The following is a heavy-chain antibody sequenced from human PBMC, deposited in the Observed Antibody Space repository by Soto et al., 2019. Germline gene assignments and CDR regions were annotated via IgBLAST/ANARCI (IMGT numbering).Heavy chain of an antibody. CDR2: TYYSGST. V-gene: IGHV4-59*01. J-gene: IGHJ6*02. CDR3: ANFYYDSSGWDYYYGMDV. CDR1: GGSISSYY. Sequence: PSETLSLTCTVSGGSISSYYWSWIRQPPGKGLEWIGYTYYSGSTNYNPPLKSRVTISVDTSKNQFSLKLSSVTAADTAVYYCANFYYDSSGWDYYYGMDVWGQGTTVTVSS. D-gene: IGHD3-22*01.